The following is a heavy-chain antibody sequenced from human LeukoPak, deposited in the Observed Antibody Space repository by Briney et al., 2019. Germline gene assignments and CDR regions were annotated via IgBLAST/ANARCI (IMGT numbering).Heavy chain of an antibody. Sequence: PGGSVRLSCAASGCTFSTYGMTWVRQAPGRGLEWVAGISANGDDTSYADSVKGQVTISRDNSKNTVFLQINSLRVDDTARYYCAKDVDDSANYGLVDNWDQGTLVTVSS. D-gene: IGHD3-10*01. CDR2: ISANGDDT. J-gene: IGHJ4*02. CDR1: GCTFSTYG. V-gene: IGHV3-23*01. CDR3: AKDVDDSANYGLVDN.